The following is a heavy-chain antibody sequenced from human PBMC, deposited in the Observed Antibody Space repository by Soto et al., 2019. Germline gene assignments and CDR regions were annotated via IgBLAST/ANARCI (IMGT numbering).Heavy chain of an antibody. Sequence: QVQLVQSGAEVKKPGSSVKVSCKASGGTFSSYAISWVRQAPGQGLEWMGGIIPIFGTANYAQKFQGRVPITADDSPSTASMARGSLSSEDTAVSYCASDFGVDTAIVIGSYYYYGMDVWGQGTTVTVSS. D-gene: IGHD5-18*01. V-gene: IGHV1-69*12. CDR1: GGTFSSYA. J-gene: IGHJ6*02. CDR2: IIPIFGTA. CDR3: ASDFGVDTAIVIGSYYYYGMDV.